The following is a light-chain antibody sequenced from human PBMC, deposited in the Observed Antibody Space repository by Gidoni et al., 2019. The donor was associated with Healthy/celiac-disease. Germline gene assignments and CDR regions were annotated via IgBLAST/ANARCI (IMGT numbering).Light chain of an antibody. V-gene: IGKV4-1*01. CDR2: WAS. CDR1: QSVLYSSNNQNH. CDR3: QQYYSTPPPWT. J-gene: IGKJ1*01. Sequence: DIVMTQSPDSLAVSLGERATINCKSSQSVLYSSNNQNHLAWYQQKPGQPPKLLIYWASTRESGVPDRFSGSGSGTDFTLTISSLQAEDVAVYYCQQYYSTPPPWTFXXXTKVEIK.